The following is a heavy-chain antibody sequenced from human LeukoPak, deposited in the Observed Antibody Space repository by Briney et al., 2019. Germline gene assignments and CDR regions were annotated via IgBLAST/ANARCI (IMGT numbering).Heavy chain of an antibody. V-gene: IGHV5-51*01. D-gene: IGHD6-19*01. J-gene: IGHJ4*02. CDR1: GYSSTSYW. CDR2: IYPGDSDT. CDR3: ARQRRSSGWPNDY. Sequence: GESLKISCKGSGYSSTSYWIGWVRQMPGKGLEWMGIIYPGDSDTRYSPSSQGQVTITADKSISTAYLQWSSLKASDNAMYYCARQRRSSGWPNDYWGQGTLVTVSS.